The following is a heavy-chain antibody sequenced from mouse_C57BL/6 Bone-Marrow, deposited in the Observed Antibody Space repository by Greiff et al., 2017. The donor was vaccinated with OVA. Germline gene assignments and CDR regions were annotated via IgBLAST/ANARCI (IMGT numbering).Heavy chain of an antibody. Sequence: VQLQHSGPELVKPGASVKISCKASGYAFSSSWMNWVKQRPGKGLEWIGRIYPGDGDTNYNGKFKGKATLTADKSSSTAYMQLSSLTSEDSAVYFCARSLYYYGSSYWYFDVWGTGTTVTVSS. CDR3: ARSLYYYGSSYWYFDV. V-gene: IGHV1-82*01. D-gene: IGHD1-1*01. CDR1: GYAFSSSW. J-gene: IGHJ1*03. CDR2: IYPGDGDT.